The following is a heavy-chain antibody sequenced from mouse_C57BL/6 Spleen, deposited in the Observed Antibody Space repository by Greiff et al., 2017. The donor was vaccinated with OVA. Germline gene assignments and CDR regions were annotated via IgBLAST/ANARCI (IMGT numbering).Heavy chain of an antibody. CDR2: ISGGGGNT. CDR3: ARHMNWEGYYFDY. D-gene: IGHD4-1*01. J-gene: IGHJ2*01. V-gene: IGHV5-9*01. Sequence: EVMLVESGGGLVKPGGSLKLSCAASGFTFSSYTMSWVRQTPEQRLEWVATISGGGGNTYYPDSVKGRCTISRDNAKNTLYLQMSSRRSEDTALDYYARHMNWEGYYFDYWGQGTTLTVSS. CDR1: GFTFSSYT.